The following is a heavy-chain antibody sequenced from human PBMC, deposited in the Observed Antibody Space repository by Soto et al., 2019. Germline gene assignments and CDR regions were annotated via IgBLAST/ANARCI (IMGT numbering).Heavy chain of an antibody. Sequence: EVQLVESGGGLVQPGGSLRLSCAASGFTFSSYSMNWVRQAPGKGLEWVSYISSSSSTIYYADSVKGRFTISRDNAKNSLDLQMNSLRAEDTAVYYCARDLAGWAGGGIWGQGTMVTVSS. CDR3: ARDLAGWAGGGI. CDR1: GFTFSSYS. J-gene: IGHJ3*02. D-gene: IGHD1-26*01. CDR2: ISSSSSTI. V-gene: IGHV3-48*01.